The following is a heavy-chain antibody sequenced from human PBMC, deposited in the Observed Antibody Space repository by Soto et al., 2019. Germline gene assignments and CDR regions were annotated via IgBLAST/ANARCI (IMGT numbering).Heavy chain of an antibody. CDR3: AKAGPSRYCSSTSCYHYYYYYMDV. CDR2: ISYDGSNK. CDR1: GFTSSSYG. V-gene: IGHV3-30*18. Sequence: QVQLVESGGGVVQPGRSLRLSCAASGFTSSSYGMHWVRQAPGKGLEWVAVISYDGSNKYYADSVKGRFTISRDNSKNTLYLQMNSLRAEDTAVYYCAKAGPSRYCSSTSCYHYYYYYMDVWGKGTTVTVSS. D-gene: IGHD2-2*01. J-gene: IGHJ6*03.